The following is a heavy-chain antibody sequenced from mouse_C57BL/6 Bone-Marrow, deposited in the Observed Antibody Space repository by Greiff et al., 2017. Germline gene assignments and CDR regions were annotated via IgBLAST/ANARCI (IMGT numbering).Heavy chain of an antibody. CDR3: AREIRYGSSYDWYFDV. J-gene: IGHJ1*03. CDR1: CYTFTSYD. CDR2: IYPRDGST. D-gene: IGHD1-1*01. V-gene: IGHV1-85*01. Sequence: QVQLQQSGPELVKPGASVKLSCKASCYTFTSYDINWVQQRPGQGLEWIGWIYPRDGSTKYNEKIKGKDTLTVDTSSSTAYMELHSLTSEDSAVYFCAREIRYGSSYDWYFDVWGTGTTVTVSS.